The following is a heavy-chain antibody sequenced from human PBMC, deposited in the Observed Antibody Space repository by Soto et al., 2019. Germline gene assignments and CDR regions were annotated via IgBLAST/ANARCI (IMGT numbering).Heavy chain of an antibody. J-gene: IGHJ5*02. CDR3: ARRLWNYYFDP. D-gene: IGHD1-7*01. CDR2: IYYSGYT. CDR1: GGSISSSSHY. V-gene: IGHV4-39*01. Sequence: PSEILSLPCTVFGGSISSSSHYWGWIRQPPGKGLEWIASIYYSGYTYYNPSLKSRVTISVDTSKNQFSLKLSSVTAADTAVYYCARRLWNYYFDPWGQGSLVNVSS.